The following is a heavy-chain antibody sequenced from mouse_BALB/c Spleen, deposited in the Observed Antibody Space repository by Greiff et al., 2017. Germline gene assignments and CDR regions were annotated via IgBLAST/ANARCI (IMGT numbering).Heavy chain of an antibody. Sequence: VKVVESGPDLVAPSQSLSITCTVSGFSLTSYGVHWVRQPPGKGLEWLVVIWSDGSTTYNSALKSRLSISKDNSKSQVFLKMNSLQTDDTAMYYCARHYYGSRGDWYFDVWGAGTTVTVSS. V-gene: IGHV2-6-2*01. D-gene: IGHD1-1*01. J-gene: IGHJ1*01. CDR3: ARHYYGSRGDWYFDV. CDR2: IWSDGST. CDR1: GFSLTSYG.